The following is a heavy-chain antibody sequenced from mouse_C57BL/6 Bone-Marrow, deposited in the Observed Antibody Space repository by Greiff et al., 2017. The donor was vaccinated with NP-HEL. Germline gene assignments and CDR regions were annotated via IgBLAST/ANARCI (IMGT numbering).Heavy chain of an antibody. J-gene: IGHJ3*01. CDR3: ARGGQLRLLAWFAY. Sequence: VQLQQPGAELVRPGSSVKLSCKASGYTFTSYWMDWVKQRPGQGLEWIGNIYPSDSETNYNQKFKDKATLTVAKSSSTAYMQLSSLTSEDSAVYYCARGGQLRLLAWFAYWGQGTLVTVSA. CDR1: GYTFTSYW. D-gene: IGHD3-2*02. CDR2: IYPSDSET. V-gene: IGHV1-61*01.